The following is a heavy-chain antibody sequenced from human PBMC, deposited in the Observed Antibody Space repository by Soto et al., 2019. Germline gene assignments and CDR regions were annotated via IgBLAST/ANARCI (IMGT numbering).Heavy chain of an antibody. V-gene: IGHV1-3*01. CDR2: INAGNGNT. CDR3: ARDQQFRNWFDT. CDR1: GYTFSRYA. D-gene: IGHD6-13*01. J-gene: IGHJ5*02. Sequence: ASVKVSCKASGYTFSRYAIHWVRQAPGQRLEWMGWINAGNGNTKYSQKFEGRVTLTTDTSANTVYMELSSLRFEDTALYYCARDQQFRNWFDTWGQGTLLAVSS.